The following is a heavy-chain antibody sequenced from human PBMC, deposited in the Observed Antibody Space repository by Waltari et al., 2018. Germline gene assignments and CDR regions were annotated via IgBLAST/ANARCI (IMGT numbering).Heavy chain of an antibody. CDR1: GIPFSNDL. CDR3: AKGWNFDS. V-gene: IGHV3-48*01. D-gene: IGHD2-15*01. Sequence: EVQLVRSGGGLVQPGGSLRLSWAASGIPFSNDLMYWARQSPVKGLEWVAYITSTSNDIHYPDSVRGRFTVSRDNAKNSLYLRMDSLRAEDTAVYYCAKGWNFDSWGQGTLVTVSS. J-gene: IGHJ4*02. CDR2: ITSTSNDI.